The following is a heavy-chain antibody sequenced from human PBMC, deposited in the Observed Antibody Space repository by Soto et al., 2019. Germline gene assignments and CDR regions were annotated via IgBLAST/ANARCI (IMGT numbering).Heavy chain of an antibody. CDR1: GGTFSSYA. CDR2: IIPIFGTA. V-gene: IGHV1-69*13. D-gene: IGHD3-22*01. Sequence: ASVKVSCKASGGTFSSYAISWVRQAPGQGLEWMGGIIPIFGTANYAQKFQGRVTITADESTSTAYMELSSLRSEGTAVYYCAIAADDSSGYYPAGYYYGMDVWGQGTTVTVSS. CDR3: AIAADDSSGYYPAGYYYGMDV. J-gene: IGHJ6*02.